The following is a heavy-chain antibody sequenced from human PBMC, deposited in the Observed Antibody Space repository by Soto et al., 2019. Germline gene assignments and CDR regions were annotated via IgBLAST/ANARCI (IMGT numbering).Heavy chain of an antibody. J-gene: IGHJ4*02. Sequence: SVKVSCKASGGTFSSYAISWVRQAPGQGLEWMGGIIPIFGTANYAQKFQGRVTITADESTSTAYMELSSLRSEDTAVYYCARDVIAAAGTAGWGQGTLVTVYS. D-gene: IGHD6-13*01. CDR1: GGTFSSYA. CDR2: IIPIFGTA. CDR3: ARDVIAAAGTAG. V-gene: IGHV1-69*13.